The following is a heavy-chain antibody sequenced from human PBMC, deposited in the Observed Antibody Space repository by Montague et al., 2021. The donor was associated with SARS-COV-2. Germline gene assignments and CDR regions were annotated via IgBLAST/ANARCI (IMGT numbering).Heavy chain of an antibody. Sequence: TLSLTCTVSGGSISSGSYYWSWIRQPAGKGLEWIGRIYTSGTTDYSFSLKSRVTISVDTSKNQFSLKLTSVTAADTAVYYCARAHSGSWAHLDNWGQGSLSPSPQ. V-gene: IGHV4-61*02. CDR3: ARAHSGSWAHLDN. CDR2: IYTSGTT. J-gene: IGHJ4*02. D-gene: IGHD5-12*01. CDR1: GGSISSGSYY.